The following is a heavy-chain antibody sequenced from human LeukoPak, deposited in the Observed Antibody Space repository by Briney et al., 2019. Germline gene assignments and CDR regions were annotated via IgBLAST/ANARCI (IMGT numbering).Heavy chain of an antibody. V-gene: IGHV3-23*01. CDR2: TSGSGSST. D-gene: IGHD5/OR15-5a*01. CDR3: AKASSTTSSREGFDY. Sequence: GGSLRLSCAASGFTFSNAWMSWVRQAPGKGLEWVSATSGSGSSTYYAASVKGRFTISRDNSKNTLYLQMNSLRAEDTAVYYCAKASSTTSSREGFDYWGQGTLVTVSS. CDR1: GFTFSNAW. J-gene: IGHJ4*02.